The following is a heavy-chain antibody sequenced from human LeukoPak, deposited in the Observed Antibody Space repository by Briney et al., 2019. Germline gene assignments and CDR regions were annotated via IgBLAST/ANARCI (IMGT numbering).Heavy chain of an antibody. V-gene: IGHV3-23*01. Sequence: GGSLRLSCAASGFTFSSYAMSWVRQAPGKGLEWVSGTVGSGGSTYYADSVKGRFIISRDNSKNTLYLQMNSLRAEDTAVYYCAREVVGAHDYWGQGTLVTVSS. CDR1: GFTFSSYA. D-gene: IGHD1-26*01. J-gene: IGHJ4*02. CDR3: AREVVGAHDY. CDR2: TVGSGGST.